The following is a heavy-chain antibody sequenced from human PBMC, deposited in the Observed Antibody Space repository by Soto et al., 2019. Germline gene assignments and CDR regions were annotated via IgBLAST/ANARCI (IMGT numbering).Heavy chain of an antibody. CDR3: GLKEGWLDSGSSLGLAY. CDR1: GFTFSDYY. D-gene: IGHD3-10*01. Sequence: QVQLVESGGGLVKPGGSLLLSCAASGFTFSDYYMAWIRQAPGKGLEWVSYVSSSGNTIYYADSVKGRFTISRDNAKNSLYLQRNSLRAEDTAVYYCGLKEGWLDSGSSLGLAYWGQGTLVIVSS. J-gene: IGHJ4*02. V-gene: IGHV3-11*01. CDR2: VSSSGNTI.